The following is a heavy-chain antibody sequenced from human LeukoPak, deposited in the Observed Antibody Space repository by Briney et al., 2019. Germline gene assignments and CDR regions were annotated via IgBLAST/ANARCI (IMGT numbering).Heavy chain of an antibody. CDR1: GFTFSRYW. J-gene: IGHJ4*02. V-gene: IGHV3-7*01. Sequence: PGGSLRLSCAASGFTFSRYWMSWVRQAPGKGLEWVANIKQDGSEENFVDSVKGRFTISRDNTKKSLYLQMNSLRAEDTAVYYCARGSSAGASLRHDYWGQGTLVTVSS. D-gene: IGHD1-26*01. CDR2: IKQDGSEE. CDR3: ARGSSAGASLRHDY.